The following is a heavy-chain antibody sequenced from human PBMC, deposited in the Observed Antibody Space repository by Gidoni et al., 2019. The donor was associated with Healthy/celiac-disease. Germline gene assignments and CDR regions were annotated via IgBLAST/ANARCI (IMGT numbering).Heavy chain of an antibody. J-gene: IGHJ4*02. V-gene: IGHV1-8*01. CDR2: MNPNSGNT. Sequence: QVQLVQSGAEVKKPGSSVTVSCKASGYTFTSYDITWVRQATGQGLEWMGWMNPNSGNTGYAQKFQGRVTMTRNTSISTAYMELSSLRSEDTAVYYCARARNYGDPDFDYWGQGTLVTVSS. CDR3: ARARNYGDPDFDY. CDR1: GYTFTSYD. D-gene: IGHD4-17*01.